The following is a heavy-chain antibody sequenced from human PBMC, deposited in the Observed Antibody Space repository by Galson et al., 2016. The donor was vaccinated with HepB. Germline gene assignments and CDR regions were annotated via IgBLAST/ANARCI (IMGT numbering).Heavy chain of an antibody. D-gene: IGHD4-11*01. CDR2: LRSNGDNT. CDR1: GFTFSSYT. V-gene: IGHV3-64D*06. J-gene: IGHJ6*02. CDR3: VKDRGASNKHILDV. Sequence: SLRLSCAASGFTFSSYTMHWVRQAPGKGLEHVSSLRSNGDNTYYADFVKGRFTISRENSKSMLSLQMRSLTAEDTALYFCVKDRGASNKHILDVWGQGTMVTVSS.